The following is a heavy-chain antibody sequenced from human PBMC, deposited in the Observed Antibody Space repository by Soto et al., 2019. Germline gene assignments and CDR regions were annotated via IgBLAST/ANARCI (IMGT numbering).Heavy chain of an antibody. CDR2: IKQDGSEK. V-gene: IGHV3-7*01. J-gene: IGHJ6*03. Sequence: RVSLRLSCAASGFTFSSYWMSCVRQAPGKGLEWVANIKQDGSEKYYVDSVKGRFTISRDNAKNSLYLQMNSLRAEDTAVYYCARVSRPDYHYDYLDVWRKGSTVIGSS. CDR1: GFTFSSYW. CDR3: ARVSRPDYHYDYLDV. D-gene: IGHD6-6*01.